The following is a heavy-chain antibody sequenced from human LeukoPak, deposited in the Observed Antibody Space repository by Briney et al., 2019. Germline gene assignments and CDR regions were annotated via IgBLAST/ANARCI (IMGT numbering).Heavy chain of an antibody. CDR2: INHSGST. Sequence: PSETLSLTCAVYGGSFSGYYWSWLRHPPGKGLEWLGEINHSGSTNYNPSLKSRVTISVDTSKNQFSLMLISVTTADTAVYYCARGLQYCSSTSCLGRFDPWGQGTLVTVSS. CDR1: GGSFSGYY. V-gene: IGHV4-34*01. CDR3: ARGLQYCSSTSCLGRFDP. D-gene: IGHD2-2*01. J-gene: IGHJ5*02.